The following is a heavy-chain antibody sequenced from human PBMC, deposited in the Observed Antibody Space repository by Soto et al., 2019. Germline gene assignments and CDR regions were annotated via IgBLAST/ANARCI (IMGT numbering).Heavy chain of an antibody. CDR2: IYDSGST. D-gene: IGHD2-21*01. J-gene: IGHJ4*02. CDR3: ARWVIH. V-gene: IGHV4-31*01. Sequence: QVQLQESGPGLVKLSQTMSLTCTVSGGAIRSGGYYWSWIRQHPGKGLAWIGYIYDSGSTYYNPSLKSLVTISVDTSKNQFALKLSSVTAADTAVYYCARWVIHWGQGTLVTVAS. CDR1: GGAIRSGGYY.